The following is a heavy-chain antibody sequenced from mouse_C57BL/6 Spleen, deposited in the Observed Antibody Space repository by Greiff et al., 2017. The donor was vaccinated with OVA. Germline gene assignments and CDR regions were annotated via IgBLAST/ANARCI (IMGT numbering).Heavy chain of an antibody. CDR3: ASFYDGYPDY. D-gene: IGHD2-3*01. CDR1: GYTFTSCW. V-gene: IGHV1-55*01. Sequence: QVQLQQPGAELVKPGASVKMSCKASGYTFTSCWITWVKQRPGQGLEWIGDIYPGSGSTNYNEKFKSKATLTVDTSSRTAYMQLSSLTSEDAAVYYCASFYDGYPDYWGQGTTLTVSS. CDR2: IYPGSGST. J-gene: IGHJ2*01.